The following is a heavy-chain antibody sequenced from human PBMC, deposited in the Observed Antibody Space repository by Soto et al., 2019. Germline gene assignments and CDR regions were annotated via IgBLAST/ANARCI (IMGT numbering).Heavy chain of an antibody. CDR2: ISSSSSTI. V-gene: IGHV3-48*01. CDR3: ARDWGVVIINYFDY. CDR1: GFTFSSYS. D-gene: IGHD3-3*01. J-gene: IGHJ4*02. Sequence: GGSLRLSCAASGFTFSSYSMNWVRQAPGKGLEWVSYISSSSSTIYYADSVKGRFTISRDNAKNSLYLQMNSLRAEDTAVYYCARDWGVVIINYFDYWGQGTLVTVSS.